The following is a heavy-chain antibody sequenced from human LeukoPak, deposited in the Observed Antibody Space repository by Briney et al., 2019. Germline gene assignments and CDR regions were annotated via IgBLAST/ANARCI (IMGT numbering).Heavy chain of an antibody. CDR2: ITYDGSST. V-gene: IGHV3-30*18. CDR3: AKDLGELAVHPPIHAHDY. Sequence: GRSLRLSCAASGFTFSNYGMHWVRQAPGKGLEWVSAITYDGSSTYYADSLKGRFTISRDNSKNTLYLQMNSLRDEDTAVYYCAKDLGELAVHPPIHAHDYWGQGTLVTVSS. D-gene: IGHD3-16*01. J-gene: IGHJ4*02. CDR1: GFTFSNYG.